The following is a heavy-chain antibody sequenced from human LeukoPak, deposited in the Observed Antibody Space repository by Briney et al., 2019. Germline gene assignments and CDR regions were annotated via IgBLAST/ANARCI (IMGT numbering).Heavy chain of an antibody. CDR1: GDSISNYY. CDR2: IYDSGST. Sequence: SETLSLTCSVSGDSISNYYWTWIRQPPGKGLEWIGDIYDSGSTRYNTSLESRVTISVDTSKNQFSLKLSSVTAADTAVYYCAKGGSTNFYYGDVWGQGTTVTVSS. J-gene: IGHJ6*02. V-gene: IGHV4-59*01. CDR3: AKGGSTNFYYGDV. D-gene: IGHD2/OR15-2a*01.